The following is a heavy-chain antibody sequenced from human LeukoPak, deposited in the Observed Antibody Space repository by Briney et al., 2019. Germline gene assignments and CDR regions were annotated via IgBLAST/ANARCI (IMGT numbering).Heavy chain of an antibody. CDR3: AREADIVVVPAAADAFDI. D-gene: IGHD2-2*01. J-gene: IGHJ3*02. CDR1: GGSISSGSYY. CDR2: IYTSGST. V-gene: IGHV4-61*02. Sequence: SQTLSLTCTVSGGSISSGSYYWSWIRQPAGKGLEWIGRIYTSGSTNYNPSLKSRVTISVDTSKNQFSPKLSSVTAADTAVYYCAREADIVVVPAAADAFDIWGQGTMVTVSS.